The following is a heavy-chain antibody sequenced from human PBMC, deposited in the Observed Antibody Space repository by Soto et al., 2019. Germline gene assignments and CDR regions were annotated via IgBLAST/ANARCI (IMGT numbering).Heavy chain of an antibody. D-gene: IGHD3-10*01. CDR1: GFTFSSYA. Sequence: GGSLRLSCAASGFTFSSYAMSWVRQAPGKGLEWVSAISGSGGSTYYADSVKGRFTISRDNSKNTLYLQMNSLSAEDTAVYYCAKDLGTMVRGVTQSYYGMDVWGQGTTVTVSS. J-gene: IGHJ6*02. CDR3: AKDLGTMVRGVTQSYYGMDV. CDR2: ISGSGGST. V-gene: IGHV3-23*01.